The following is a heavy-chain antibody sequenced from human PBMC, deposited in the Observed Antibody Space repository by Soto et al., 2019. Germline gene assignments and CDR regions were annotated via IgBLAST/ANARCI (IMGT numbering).Heavy chain of an antibody. CDR3: ARAWGYSSSWYLGY. Sequence: ASVKVSCKASGYTFTVYYMHLVRQAPGQGLEWMGWINPNSGGTNYAQKFQGWVTMTRDTSISTAYMELSRLRSDDTAVYYCARAWGYSSSWYLGYWGQGTLVTVSS. CDR1: GYTFTVYY. J-gene: IGHJ4*02. CDR2: INPNSGGT. D-gene: IGHD6-13*01. V-gene: IGHV1-2*04.